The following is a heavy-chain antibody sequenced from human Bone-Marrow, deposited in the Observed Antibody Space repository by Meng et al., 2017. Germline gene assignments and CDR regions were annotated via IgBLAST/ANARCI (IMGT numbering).Heavy chain of an antibody. Sequence: GESLKISCAASGFTFSNAWMNWVRQAPGKGLEWVSYISSSGSTIYYADSVKGRFTISRDNAKNSLYLQMNSLRAEDTAVYYCARDNMGIAVAGQGGFDYWGQGTLVTVSS. D-gene: IGHD6-19*01. J-gene: IGHJ4*02. V-gene: IGHV3-48*04. CDR1: GFTFSNAW. CDR2: ISSSGSTI. CDR3: ARDNMGIAVAGQGGFDY.